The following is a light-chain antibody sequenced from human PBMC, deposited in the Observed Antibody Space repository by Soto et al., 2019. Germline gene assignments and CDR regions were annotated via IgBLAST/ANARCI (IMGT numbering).Light chain of an antibody. CDR2: GAS. CDR3: HQYGSSHLT. CDR1: QSVSSSY. Sequence: EIVLTQSPGTLSLSPGERATLSGRASQSVSSSYLAWYQQKPGQAPRLLIYGASSRATGTPDRFSGSGSGTNFTLTISRLEPEDFAVYYCHQYGSSHLTCGTGTKVYIK. J-gene: IGKJ3*01. V-gene: IGKV3-20*01.